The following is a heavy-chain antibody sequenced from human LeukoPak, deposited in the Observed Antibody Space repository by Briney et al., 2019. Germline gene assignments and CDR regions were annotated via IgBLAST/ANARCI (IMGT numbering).Heavy chain of an antibody. D-gene: IGHD3-10*01. CDR2: IYDIGNT. CDR3: ARVPFMVRDRLRNWFDP. Sequence: PSETLSLTCTVSGVSISSSNSYWGWIRQPPGKWLGLIGSIYDIGNTYYNASLKSQVSISVDTSKNQFSMRFTSVTAADTAVYYCARVPFMVRDRLRNWFDPWGQGTLVTVSS. J-gene: IGHJ5*02. CDR1: GVSISSSNSY. V-gene: IGHV4-39*01.